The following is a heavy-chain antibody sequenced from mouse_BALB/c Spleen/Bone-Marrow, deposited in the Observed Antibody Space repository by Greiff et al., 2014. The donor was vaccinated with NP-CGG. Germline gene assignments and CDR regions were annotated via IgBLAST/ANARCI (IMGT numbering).Heavy chain of an antibody. Sequence: EVMLVESGGDLVKPGGSLKLSCAASGFTFSRYGMSWVRQTPDKRLEWVANISSGGSYTYYPDSVKGRFTISRDNAKNTLYLHVGSLKSEDTAMYYCARQYGNLGVMDYWGQGTSVTVSS. V-gene: IGHV5-6*01. D-gene: IGHD2-1*01. J-gene: IGHJ4*01. CDR1: GFTFSRYG. CDR2: ISSGGSYT. CDR3: ARQYGNLGVMDY.